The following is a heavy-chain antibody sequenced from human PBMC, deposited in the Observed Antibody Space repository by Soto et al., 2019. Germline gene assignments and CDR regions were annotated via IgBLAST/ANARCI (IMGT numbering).Heavy chain of an antibody. CDR3: ARRTSYYDFWSGRNWFDP. CDR2: IYPGDSDT. Sequence: GESLTISCKGSGYSFTSYWIGWVRQMPGKGLEWMGIIYPGDSDTRYSPSFQGQVTISADKSISTAYLQWSSLKASDTAMYYCARRTSYYDFWSGRNWFDPWGQGTLVTVSS. CDR1: GYSFTSYW. J-gene: IGHJ5*02. V-gene: IGHV5-51*03. D-gene: IGHD3-3*01.